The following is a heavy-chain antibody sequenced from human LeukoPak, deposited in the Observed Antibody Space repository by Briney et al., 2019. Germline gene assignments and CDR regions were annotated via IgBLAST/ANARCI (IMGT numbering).Heavy chain of an antibody. D-gene: IGHD5-24*01. Sequence: ASVKDSCKAAGYTFTDYTITWGPQAPGQGLEVMGWISAYNSNTNYVQRLQGRVTMTTDTSTSPAYMEMRSLTSDDTSVYYWAMRDDYYDYWGQGTLVTVSS. V-gene: IGHV1-18*01. J-gene: IGHJ4*02. CDR1: GYTFTDYT. CDR3: AMRDDYYDY. CDR2: ISAYNSNT.